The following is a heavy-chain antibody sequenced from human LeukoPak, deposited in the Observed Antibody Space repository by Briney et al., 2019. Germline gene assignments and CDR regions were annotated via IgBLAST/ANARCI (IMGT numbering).Heavy chain of an antibody. D-gene: IGHD4-11*01. CDR2: IYSGGSI. V-gene: IGHV3-66*01. Sequence: GGSLRLSCAASGFSVSSYYMHWVRQAPGKGLEWVSVIYSGGSIYYADSVKGRFIISRDNSKNTLDLQLNSLRAADTAVYYCARYYSDYPFDLWGRGTLVTVSS. CDR3: ARYYSDYPFDL. CDR1: GFSVSSYY. J-gene: IGHJ4*02.